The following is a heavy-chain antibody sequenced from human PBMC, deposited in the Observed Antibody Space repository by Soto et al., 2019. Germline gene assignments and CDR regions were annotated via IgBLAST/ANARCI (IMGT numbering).Heavy chain of an antibody. CDR1: GFTFSSYA. Sequence: GGSLRLSCAASGFTFSSYAMSWVRQAPGKGLEWVSAISGSGGSTYYADSVKGRFTISRDNSKNTLYLQMNSLRAEDTAVYYCAKGLIGGGYSYGPTPPQLYYYYGMDVWGQGTTVTVSS. CDR2: ISGSGGST. CDR3: AKGLIGGGYSYGPTPPQLYYYYGMDV. V-gene: IGHV3-23*01. J-gene: IGHJ6*02. D-gene: IGHD5-18*01.